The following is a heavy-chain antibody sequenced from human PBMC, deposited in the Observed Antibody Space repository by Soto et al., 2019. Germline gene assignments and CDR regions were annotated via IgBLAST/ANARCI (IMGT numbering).Heavy chain of an antibody. J-gene: IGHJ6*02. D-gene: IGHD3-3*01. CDR3: ARDYRNDFWSGYWYYYYYYGMDV. Sequence: EVQLVESGGGLVKPGRSLRLSCAASGFTFSSYSMNWVRQAPGKGLEWVSSISSSSSYIYYADSVKGRFTISRDNAKNSLYLQMNSLRAEDTAVYYCARDYRNDFWSGYWYYYYYYGMDVWGQGTTVTVSS. V-gene: IGHV3-21*01. CDR1: GFTFSSYS. CDR2: ISSSSSYI.